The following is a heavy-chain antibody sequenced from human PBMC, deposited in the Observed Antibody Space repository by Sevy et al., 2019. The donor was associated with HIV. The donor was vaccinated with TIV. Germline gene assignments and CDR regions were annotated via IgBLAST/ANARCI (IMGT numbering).Heavy chain of an antibody. CDR1: GYRFTSYW. CDR3: ARRGYDTSGYPQYYFDY. J-gene: IGHJ4*02. CDR2: IYPGDSET. Sequence: GESLKISCKASGYRFTSYWIAWVRRMPGKGLEWMGIIYPGDSETRYSPSFQGQVTISADKSISTAYLQWSSLRASDTAMFFCARRGYDTSGYPQYYFDYWGQGTLVTVSS. V-gene: IGHV5-51*01. D-gene: IGHD3-22*01.